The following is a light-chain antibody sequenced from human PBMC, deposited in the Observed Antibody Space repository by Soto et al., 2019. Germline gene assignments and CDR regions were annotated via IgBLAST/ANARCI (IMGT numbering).Light chain of an antibody. CDR3: QQTYSIPYT. V-gene: IGKV1-39*01. CDR2: AAS. Sequence: DIQMTQSPSTLSASVGDRVTITCGASQSISRYLTWCQQRPGKAPKLLIYAASSLQSEVPSRFSGSGSGTEFTLTISSLQPEDFATYYCQQTYSIPYTFGQGTKVDNK. CDR1: QSISRY. J-gene: IGKJ2*01.